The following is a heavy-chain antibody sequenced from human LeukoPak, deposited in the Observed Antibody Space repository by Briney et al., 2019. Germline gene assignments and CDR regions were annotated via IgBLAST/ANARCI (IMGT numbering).Heavy chain of an antibody. Sequence: QPGGSLRLSCAASGFTFSSYSMNWVRQAPGKGLVWVSRINSDGSSTTYADSVKGRFTISRDNAKNTLYLQMNSLKVEDTAVYYCTRVFVGDEYSSSGYWGQGTLVTFSS. CDR2: INSDGSST. V-gene: IGHV3-74*01. CDR3: TRVFVGDEYSSSGY. J-gene: IGHJ4*02. CDR1: GFTFSSYS. D-gene: IGHD6-13*01.